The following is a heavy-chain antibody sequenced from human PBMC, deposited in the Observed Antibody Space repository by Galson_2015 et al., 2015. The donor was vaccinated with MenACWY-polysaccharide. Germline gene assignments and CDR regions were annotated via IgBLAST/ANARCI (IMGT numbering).Heavy chain of an antibody. Sequence: SLRLSCAASGFTFSDYWMSWVRQAPGKGLEWVANIKHDGSDKNYVDSLKGRFAISRDNAKNSLYLQMNSLRAEDTAVYYCARDYYDPSGSILPFYWGQGTLVTVSS. CDR2: IKHDGSDK. CDR3: ARDYYDPSGSILPFY. D-gene: IGHD3-22*01. V-gene: IGHV3-7*01. CDR1: GFTFSDYW. J-gene: IGHJ4*02.